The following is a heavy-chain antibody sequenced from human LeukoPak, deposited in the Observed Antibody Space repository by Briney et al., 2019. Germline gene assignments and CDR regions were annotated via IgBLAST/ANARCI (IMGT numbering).Heavy chain of an antibody. CDR3: ARHESDVGATADYFDY. CDR2: IYYSGNT. V-gene: IGHV4-59*08. CDR1: GGSFSGYY. Sequence: PSETLSLTCAVYGGSFSGYYWSWIRQPPGKGLEWIGYIYYSGNTNYNPSLKSRVTISVDTSKNQFSLKLSSVTAADTAVYYCARHESDVGATADYFDYWGQGTLVTVSS. D-gene: IGHD1-26*01. J-gene: IGHJ4*02.